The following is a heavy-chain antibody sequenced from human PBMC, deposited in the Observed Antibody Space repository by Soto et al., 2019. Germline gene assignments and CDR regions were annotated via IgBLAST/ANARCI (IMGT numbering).Heavy chain of an antibody. D-gene: IGHD3-9*01. CDR2: IYYSGST. CDR1: GGSISSGDYY. J-gene: IGHJ6*02. CDR3: AREMSRYHILNGYYSDGMDV. Sequence: QVQLQESGPGLVKPSQTLSLTCTVSGGSISSGDYYWSWIRQPPGKGLEWIGYIYYSGSTYYNPYIKSRVTISVDTSKSQWSLKLSSVTAADTAVYSCAREMSRYHILNGYYSDGMDVWGQGTTVTVCS. V-gene: IGHV4-30-4*01.